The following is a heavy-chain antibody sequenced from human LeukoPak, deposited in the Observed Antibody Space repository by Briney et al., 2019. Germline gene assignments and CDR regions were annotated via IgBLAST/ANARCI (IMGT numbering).Heavy chain of an antibody. Sequence: GGSLRLSCAASEFSVGSNYMTWVRQAPGKGLEWVSGITGRGETKYYADSVKGRFTISRDNSKNTLYLQINSLRAEDTAVYYCAQDRAWIQFLYWGQGTLVTVS. J-gene: IGHJ4*02. D-gene: IGHD5-18*01. CDR2: ITGRGETK. CDR1: EFSVGSNY. CDR3: AQDRAWIQFLY. V-gene: IGHV3-23*01.